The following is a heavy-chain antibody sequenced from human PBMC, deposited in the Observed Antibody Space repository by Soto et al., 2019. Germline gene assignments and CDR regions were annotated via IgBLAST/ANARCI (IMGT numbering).Heavy chain of an antibody. Sequence: SETLSLTCTVSGGSVSSGSYYWSWIRQPPGKGLEWIGYIYYSGSTNYNHSLKSRVTISVVTSKNQFSLKLNSMTAADSVVYYCARHNYGSGSTYFDYWGQGTLVTVSS. CDR2: IYYSGST. CDR3: ARHNYGSGSTYFDY. CDR1: GGSVSSGSYY. V-gene: IGHV4-61*01. D-gene: IGHD3-10*01. J-gene: IGHJ4*02.